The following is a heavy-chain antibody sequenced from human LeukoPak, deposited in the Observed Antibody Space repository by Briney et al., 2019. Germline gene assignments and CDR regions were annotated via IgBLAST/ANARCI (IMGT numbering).Heavy chain of an antibody. CDR2: IRSKDHGGTT. CDR3: TRDPHYYHGNPHDF. D-gene: IGHD4-23*01. CDR1: GFTFGDYA. V-gene: IGHV3-49*03. J-gene: IGHJ4*02. Sequence: GGSLRLSCTASGFTFGDYALGWFRQAPGKGLEWLSFIRSKDHGGTTEYAASVKGRFTISRDDSNSIAYLQMNSLIIEDTAVYFCTRDPHYYHGNPHDFWGQGTRVTVSS.